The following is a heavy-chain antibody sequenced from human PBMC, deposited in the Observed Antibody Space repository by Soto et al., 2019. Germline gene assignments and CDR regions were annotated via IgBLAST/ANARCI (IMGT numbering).Heavy chain of an antibody. J-gene: IGHJ4*02. V-gene: IGHV3-15*07. CDR3: TTTSVVVPYTHRIDY. D-gene: IGHD3-22*01. CDR2: IKSKTDGGTT. CDR1: GFTFSNAW. Sequence: EVQLVESGGGLVKPGGSLRLSCAASGFTFSNAWMNWVRQAPGKGLEWVGLIKSKTDGGTTDYAAPVKGRFTISRDDSKNTLYLQMNSLKTDDTAVYYCTTTSVVVPYTHRIDYWGQGTLVTVSS.